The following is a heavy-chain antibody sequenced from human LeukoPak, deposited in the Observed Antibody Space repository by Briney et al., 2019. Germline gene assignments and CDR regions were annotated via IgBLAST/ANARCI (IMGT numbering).Heavy chain of an antibody. CDR3: ASEGDFDY. Sequence: KSGGSLRLSCAASGFTFSSYSMNWVRQAPGKGLEWVSSISSSSSYIYYADSVKGRFTISGDNAKNSLYLQMNSLRAEDTAVYYCASEGDFDYWGQGTLVTVSS. CDR2: ISSSSSYI. CDR1: GFTFSSYS. J-gene: IGHJ4*02. V-gene: IGHV3-21*01.